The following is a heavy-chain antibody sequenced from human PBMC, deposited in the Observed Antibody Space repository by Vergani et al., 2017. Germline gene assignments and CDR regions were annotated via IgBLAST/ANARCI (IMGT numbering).Heavy chain of an antibody. J-gene: IGHJ4*02. Sequence: QVQLVESGGGVVQPGRSLRLSCAASGFTFSSYAMHWVRQAPGKGLEWVAVISYDGSNKYYADSVKGRFTISRDTAKNSQYLQMNSLRAEDTAVYYCARGYSGYEDPVQLDYWGQGTLVTVSS. CDR3: ARGYSGYEDPVQLDY. D-gene: IGHD5-12*01. V-gene: IGHV3-30-3*01. CDR2: ISYDGSNK. CDR1: GFTFSSYA.